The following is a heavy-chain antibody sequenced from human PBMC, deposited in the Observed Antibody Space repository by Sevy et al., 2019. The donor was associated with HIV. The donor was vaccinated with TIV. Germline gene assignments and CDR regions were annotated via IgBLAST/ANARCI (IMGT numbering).Heavy chain of an antibody. CDR1: GYIVSDYN. Sequence: ASVKVSCKTTGYIVSDYNMHWVRQAPGQGLEWIALTNPNSGVTIYAHNFRGRVSVTRDTSMSTAYMELSGLTSDDTAVYYCVREDINAPRTLLSFDIWGQWTMVTVSS. CDR3: VREDINAPRTLLSFDI. V-gene: IGHV1-2*06. CDR2: TNPNSGVT. J-gene: IGHJ3*02. D-gene: IGHD3-3*01.